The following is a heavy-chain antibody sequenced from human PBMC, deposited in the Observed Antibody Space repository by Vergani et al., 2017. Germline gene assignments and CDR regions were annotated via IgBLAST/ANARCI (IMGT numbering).Heavy chain of an antibody. V-gene: IGHV3-9*02. J-gene: IGHJ5*02. CDR2: ISWNSNSI. D-gene: IGHD6-6*01. CDR3: TKDLDTSSGGGWFEP. CDR1: GFTSAGYA. Sequence: EVQLEESGGGLVLPGRSLRLSCVASGFTSAGYAMHWVRQAPGKGLEWVSGISWNSNSIGYADSVKGRFTISSDNAKNSLYLQMNSLRAEDTALYYCTKDLDTSSGGGWFEPWGQGTLVTVSS.